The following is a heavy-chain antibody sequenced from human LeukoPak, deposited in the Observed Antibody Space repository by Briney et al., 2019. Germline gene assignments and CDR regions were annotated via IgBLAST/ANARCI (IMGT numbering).Heavy chain of an antibody. CDR3: ARDFADIVVADSYYYMHV. V-gene: IGHV4-61*02. J-gene: IGHJ6*03. D-gene: IGHD2-2*01. CDR1: GGSISSGCYY. CDR2: IYTSGST. Sequence: SETLSLTCTVSGGSISSGCYYWSWIRQPAGKGLEWIGRIYTSGSTNYNPSLKSRVTISVDTSKNQFSLKLSSVTAADTAVYYCARDFADIVVADSYYYMHVWGKGTTVTVSS.